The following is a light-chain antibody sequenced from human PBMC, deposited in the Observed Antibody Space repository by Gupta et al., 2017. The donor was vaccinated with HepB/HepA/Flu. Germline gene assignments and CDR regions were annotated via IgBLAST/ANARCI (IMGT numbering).Light chain of an antibody. J-gene: IGLJ3*02. CDR1: SGSVATTYY. CDR3: ALYLGGGLWV. V-gene: IGLV8-61*01. Sequence: QTVVTQEPSFSVSPGVTVTLTCGLSSGSVATTYYTSRYQQTPGQAPRTLIYNTNTRSAGVPDRFSGSILGNKAALTITGAQADDESDYYCALYLGGGLWVFGGGTKLTVL. CDR2: NTN.